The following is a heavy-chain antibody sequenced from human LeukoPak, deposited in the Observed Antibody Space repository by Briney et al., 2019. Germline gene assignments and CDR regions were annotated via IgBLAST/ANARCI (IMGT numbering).Heavy chain of an antibody. CDR3: AREGPAYCTLDY. CDR2: IYTSGST. J-gene: IGHJ4*02. D-gene: IGHD2-8*01. CDR1: GGSISSSSYY. V-gene: IGHV4-61*02. Sequence: SSETLSLTCTVSGGSISSSSYYWSWIRQPAGKGLEWIGRIYTSGSTNYNPSLKSRVTISVDTSKNQFSLKLSSVTAADTAVYYCAREGPAYCTLDYWGQGTLVTVSS.